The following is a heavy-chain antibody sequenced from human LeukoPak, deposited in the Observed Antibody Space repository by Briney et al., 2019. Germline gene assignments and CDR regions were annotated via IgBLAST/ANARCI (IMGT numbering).Heavy chain of an antibody. V-gene: IGHV3-21*04. CDR2: ISSSSSYI. J-gene: IGHJ5*02. CDR1: GFTFSSYS. D-gene: IGHD6-13*01. CDR3: AKDSGVSSSWKNWFDP. Sequence: GGSLRLSCAASGFTFSSYSMNWVRQAPGKGLEWVSSISSSSSYIYYADSVKGRFTISRDNAKNSLYLQMNSLRAEDTAVYYCAKDSGVSSSWKNWFDPWGQGTLVTVSS.